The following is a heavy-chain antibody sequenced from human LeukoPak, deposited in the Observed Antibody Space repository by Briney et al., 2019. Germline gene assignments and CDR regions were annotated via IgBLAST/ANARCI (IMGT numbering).Heavy chain of an antibody. J-gene: IGHJ4*02. CDR3: ARDSRSGASPNFDY. Sequence: SETLPLTCAVYGGSFSGYYWSWIRQPPGKGLEWIGEINHSGSTNYNPSLKSRVTISVDTSKNQFSLKLSSVTAADTAVYYCARDSRSGASPNFDYWGLGTLVTVSS. CDR2: INHSGST. CDR1: GGSFSGYY. V-gene: IGHV4-34*01. D-gene: IGHD2-15*01.